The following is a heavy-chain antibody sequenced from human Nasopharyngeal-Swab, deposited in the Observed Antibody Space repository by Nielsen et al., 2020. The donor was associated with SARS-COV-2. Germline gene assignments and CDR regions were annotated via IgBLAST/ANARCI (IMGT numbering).Heavy chain of an antibody. CDR1: GYTFTGYY. CDR3: ARGWKFYPSSGDAFDI. CDR2: INPNSGGT. D-gene: IGHD6-6*01. V-gene: IGHV1-2*06. Sequence: ASVKVSCKASGYTFTGYYMHWVRQAPGQGLEWMGRINPNSGGTNYAQKFQGRVTMTGDTSISTAYMELSRLRSDDTAVYYCARGWKFYPSSGDAFDIWGQGTMVTVSS. J-gene: IGHJ3*02.